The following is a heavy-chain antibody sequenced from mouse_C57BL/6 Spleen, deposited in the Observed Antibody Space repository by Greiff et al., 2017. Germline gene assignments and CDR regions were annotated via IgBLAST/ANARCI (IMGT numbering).Heavy chain of an antibody. Sequence: EVKLVESGGGLVQPKGSLKLSCAASGFSFNTYAMNWVRQAPGKGLEWVARIRSKSNNYATYYADSVKDRFTISRNDSESMLYLQMNNLKTEDTAMYYCVRLGVYDYFYAMDYWGQGTSVTVSS. CDR2: IRSKSNNYAT. V-gene: IGHV10-1*01. CDR3: VRLGVYDYFYAMDY. J-gene: IGHJ4*01. D-gene: IGHD2-4*01. CDR1: GFSFNTYA.